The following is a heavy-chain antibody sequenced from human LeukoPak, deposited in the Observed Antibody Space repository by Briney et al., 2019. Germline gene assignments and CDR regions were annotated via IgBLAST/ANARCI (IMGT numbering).Heavy chain of an antibody. J-gene: IGHJ4*02. V-gene: IGHV7-4-1*02. D-gene: IGHD5-24*01. CDR2: INTNTGNP. Sequence: RASVKVSSKASGYTFTSYAMNWVRQAPGQGLEWMGWINTNTGNPTYAQGFTGRFVFSLDTSVSTAYLQISSLKAEDTAVYYCARRADGYNYVGTDYWGQGTLVTVSS. CDR1: GYTFTSYA. CDR3: ARRADGYNYVGTDY.